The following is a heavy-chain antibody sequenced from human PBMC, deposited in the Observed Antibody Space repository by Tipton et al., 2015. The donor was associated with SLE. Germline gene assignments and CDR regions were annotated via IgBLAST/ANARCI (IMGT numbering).Heavy chain of an antibody. D-gene: IGHD2-15*01. J-gene: IGHJ3*02. CDR1: GYSFTSYW. Sequence: VQLVQSGAEVKKLGESLRISCKGSGYSFTSYWISWVRQMPGKGLEWMGRIDPSGSYTNYSPSFQGHVTISADKSISTAYLQWSSLKASDTAMYYCATPSKLLLDAFDIWGQGTMVTVSS. CDR2: IDPSGSYT. CDR3: ATPSKLLLDAFDI. V-gene: IGHV5-10-1*01.